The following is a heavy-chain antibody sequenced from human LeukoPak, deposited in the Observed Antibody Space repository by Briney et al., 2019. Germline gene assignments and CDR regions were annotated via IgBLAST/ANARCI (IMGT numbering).Heavy chain of an antibody. V-gene: IGHV3-30*18. J-gene: IGHJ4*02. Sequence: GGSLRHSCAASGFTFSSYGMHWVRQAPGKGLEWVAVISYDGSNKYYADSVKGRFTISRDNSKNTLYLQMNGLRAEDTAVYYCAKDRYSSSWFDYWGQGTLVTVSS. D-gene: IGHD6-13*01. CDR1: GFTFSSYG. CDR3: AKDRYSSSWFDY. CDR2: ISYDGSNK.